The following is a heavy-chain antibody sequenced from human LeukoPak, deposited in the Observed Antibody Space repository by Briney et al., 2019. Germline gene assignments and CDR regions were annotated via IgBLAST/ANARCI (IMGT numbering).Heavy chain of an antibody. V-gene: IGHV4-61*02. D-gene: IGHD3-10*01. CDR3: AREGLNMVRGVIPKEAWGWFDP. CDR1: GGSISSGSYD. CDR2: IYTSGST. J-gene: IGHJ5*02. Sequence: SETLSLTCTVSGGSISSGSYDWNWIRQPAGKGLEWIGRIYTSGSTNYNPSLKSRVTISVDTSKNQFSLKLSSVTAADTAVYYCAREGLNMVRGVIPKEAWGWFDPWGQGTLVTVSS.